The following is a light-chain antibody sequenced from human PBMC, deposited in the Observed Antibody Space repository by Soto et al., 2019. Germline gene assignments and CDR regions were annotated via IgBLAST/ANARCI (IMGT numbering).Light chain of an antibody. CDR3: LLYYGGAWV. CDR1: TGAVTSGYF. CDR2: GAS. Sequence: QTVVTQEPSLTVSPGGTVTLTCASSTGAVTSGYFPGWFQQKPGQAPRALIYGASNKQSWTPARFSVSLLGGKAALTLSGVQPEDEAEYYCLLYYGGAWVFGGGTKLTVL. J-gene: IGLJ3*02. V-gene: IGLV7-43*01.